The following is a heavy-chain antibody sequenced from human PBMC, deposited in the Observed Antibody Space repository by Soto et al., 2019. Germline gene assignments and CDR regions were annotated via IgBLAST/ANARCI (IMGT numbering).Heavy chain of an antibody. D-gene: IGHD6-13*01. V-gene: IGHV1-8*01. CDR3: ARADNSWYEMFGG. Sequence: QVQLVQSGAEVKKPGASVKVSCKASGYTFTSYDINWVQQATGQGHEWMGWMHANSRNTGYAQKFQGRVTMNRNTSISTAYMELSSLRSEYTAVYYCARADNSWYEMFGGWGQGTLLTVSS. CDR2: MHANSRNT. CDR1: GYTFTSYD. J-gene: IGHJ4*02.